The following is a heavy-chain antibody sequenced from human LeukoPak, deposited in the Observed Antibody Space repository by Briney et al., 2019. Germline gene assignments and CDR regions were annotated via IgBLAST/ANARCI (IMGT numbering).Heavy chain of an antibody. Sequence: GGSLRLSCAASGFTFQDHGMTWVRQAPGKGLEWVSGINWNGGSTGYADSVKGRFTISRDNAKNSLYLQMNSLRAEDTALYYCARDGRRDYDILTGYYHFFDYWGQGTLVTVSS. J-gene: IGHJ4*02. CDR1: GFTFQDHG. D-gene: IGHD3-9*01. V-gene: IGHV3-20*04. CDR2: INWNGGST. CDR3: ARDGRRDYDILTGYYHFFDY.